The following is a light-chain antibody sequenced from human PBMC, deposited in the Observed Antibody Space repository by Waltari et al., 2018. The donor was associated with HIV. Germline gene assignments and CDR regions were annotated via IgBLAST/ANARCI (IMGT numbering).Light chain of an antibody. J-gene: IGLJ3*02. CDR2: EVD. CDR3: CSSADLGTLV. CDR1: SSDVGGFNL. V-gene: IGLV2-23*02. Sequence: QSALTQPASVSGSPGQSITISCTGTSSDVGGFNLVSWYQHHPGKAPKVIIYEVDRRRSVVSGRFSFSNSSNTSSLTISGLQSEDVPDYYFCSSADLGTLVFCRGTKLTVL.